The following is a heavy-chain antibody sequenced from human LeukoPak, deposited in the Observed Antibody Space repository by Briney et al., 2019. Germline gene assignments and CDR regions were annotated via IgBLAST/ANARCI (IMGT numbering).Heavy chain of an antibody. Sequence: PGGSLRLSCAASGFIFSTYTMNWVRQAPGKGPEWVSYISAGSSSIYYADSVKGRSTISRDNAKNSLYLQMNSLRVEDTAVYYCAKDQQVPAAGTWGSIEYWGQGTLVTVSS. CDR2: ISAGSSSI. J-gene: IGHJ4*02. V-gene: IGHV3-48*04. D-gene: IGHD6-13*01. CDR1: GFIFSTYT. CDR3: AKDQQVPAAGTWGSIEY.